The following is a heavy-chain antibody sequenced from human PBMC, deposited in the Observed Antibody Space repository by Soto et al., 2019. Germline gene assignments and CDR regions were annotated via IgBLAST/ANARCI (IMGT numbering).Heavy chain of an antibody. CDR2: IVVGSGNT. Sequence: GASVKVSCKASGFTFTSSAVQWVRQARGQRLEWIGWIVVGSGNTNYAQKFQERVTITRDMSTSTAYMELSSLRSEDTAVYYCAASSDSYSSGWYSDYWGQGALVTVSS. CDR1: GFTFTSSA. V-gene: IGHV1-58*01. J-gene: IGHJ4*02. CDR3: AASSDSYSSGWYSDY. D-gene: IGHD6-19*01.